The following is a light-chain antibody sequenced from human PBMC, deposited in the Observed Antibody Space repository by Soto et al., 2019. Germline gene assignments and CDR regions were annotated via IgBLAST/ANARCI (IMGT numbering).Light chain of an antibody. Sequence: EIVMTQSPATLSVSPGERATLSCRASQSVSSNLAWYQQKPGQAPRLLIYGASTRATGIPARFSGSGSGTEFTLTISSLQSEDFAVYYCQQYDNRPQTFGQGTKVEFK. J-gene: IGKJ1*01. CDR3: QQYDNRPQT. CDR1: QSVSSN. V-gene: IGKV3-15*01. CDR2: GAS.